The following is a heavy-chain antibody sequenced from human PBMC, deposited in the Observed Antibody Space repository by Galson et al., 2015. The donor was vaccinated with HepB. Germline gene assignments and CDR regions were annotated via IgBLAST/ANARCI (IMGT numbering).Heavy chain of an antibody. CDR3: AKSPSRSWSEFDI. Sequence: SLRLSCAAPGFTVSSYALNWVRPAPGKGLAWVSRISDSGATTHYADSVKGRFTISRDNSKNTLYLQMNSLRAEDSALYYCAKSPSRSWSEFDIWGQGTMVIVSS. V-gene: IGHV3-23*01. J-gene: IGHJ3*02. CDR1: GFTVSSYA. D-gene: IGHD6-13*01. CDR2: ISDSGATT.